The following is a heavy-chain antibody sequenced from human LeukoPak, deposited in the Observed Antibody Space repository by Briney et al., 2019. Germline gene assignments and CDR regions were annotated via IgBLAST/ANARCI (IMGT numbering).Heavy chain of an antibody. Sequence: GGSLRLSCAAPAFTSNTYPITCVPQGPGKGLEWVSAIRPDGDRTYYANSVRGRFTISRDNSKDTVYLQINGLRVEDTAVYYCARYQSGTRGWYSVDYWGQGTLVTVSS. CDR3: ARYQSGTRGWYSVDY. J-gene: IGHJ4*02. CDR1: AFTSNTYP. CDR2: IRPDGDRT. V-gene: IGHV3-23*01. D-gene: IGHD6-19*01.